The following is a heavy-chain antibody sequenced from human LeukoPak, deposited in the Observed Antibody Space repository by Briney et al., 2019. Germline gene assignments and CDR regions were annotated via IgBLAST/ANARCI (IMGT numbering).Heavy chain of an antibody. J-gene: IGHJ4*02. V-gene: IGHV4-39*01. CDR3: ARQQNRGYGLPFDY. CDR1: GGSISSSSYY. D-gene: IGHD5-12*01. CDR2: IYYSGST. Sequence: PSETLSLTCTVSGGSISSSSYYWGWIRPPPGKGLEWIGSIYYSGSTYYNPSLKSRVTLSVDTSKNQFSLKLSSVTAADTAVYSCARQQNRGYGLPFDYWGQGTLVTVSS.